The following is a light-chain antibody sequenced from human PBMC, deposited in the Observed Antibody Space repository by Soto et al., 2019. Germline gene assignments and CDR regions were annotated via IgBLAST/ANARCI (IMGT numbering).Light chain of an antibody. CDR1: ESISSW. V-gene: IGKV1-9*01. J-gene: IGKJ4*01. CDR3: QQLNAYPHS. Sequence: DIQMTQIPSTLPASVGDTVTIICRASESISSWLAWYQQKPGKAPKLLIYGASTLQSGVPSRFSGSGSGTEFTLTVSSLQPEDFATYYCQQLNAYPHSFGGGTKVDI. CDR2: GAS.